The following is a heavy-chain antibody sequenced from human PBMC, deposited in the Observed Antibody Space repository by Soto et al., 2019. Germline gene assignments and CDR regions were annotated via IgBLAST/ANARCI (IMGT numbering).Heavy chain of an antibody. D-gene: IGHD6-6*01. Sequence: PGRSLRLSCTASGCTISSYVITCVRHAPGKGLEWVANRKEDGGEKYYVHSVKGRFTSSRDNSKNSLYLQMNSLRAEDTAVYYCARDSRDPARPHWFDPWGQGNLVTVS. V-gene: IGHV3-7*01. CDR2: RKEDGGEK. J-gene: IGHJ5*02. CDR3: ARDSRDPARPHWFDP. CDR1: GCTISSYV.